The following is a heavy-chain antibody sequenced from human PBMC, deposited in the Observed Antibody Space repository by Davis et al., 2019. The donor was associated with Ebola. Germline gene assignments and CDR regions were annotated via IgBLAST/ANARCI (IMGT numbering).Heavy chain of an antibody. CDR3: ARNRVGATTGGVKYYYYYYGMDV. D-gene: IGHD1-26*01. CDR1: GFTFSSYA. CDR2: ISYDGSNK. V-gene: IGHV3-30-3*01. Sequence: PGGSLRLSCAASGFTFSSYAMHWVRQAPGKGLEWVAVISYDGSNKYYADSVKGRFTISRDNSKNTLYLQMNSLRAEDTAVYYCARNRVGATTGGVKYYYYYYGMDVWGQGTTVTVSS. J-gene: IGHJ6*02.